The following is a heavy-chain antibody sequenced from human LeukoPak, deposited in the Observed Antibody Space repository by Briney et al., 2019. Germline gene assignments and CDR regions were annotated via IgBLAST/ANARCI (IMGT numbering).Heavy chain of an antibody. CDR3: ARVPGVRGVIDYYYMDV. D-gene: IGHD3-10*02. CDR1: GYTFTAYY. V-gene: IGHV1-69*05. CDR2: IIPIFGTA. Sequence: SVKVSCKASGYTFTAYYIHWVRRAPGQGLEWMGGIIPIFGTANYAQKFQGRVTITTDESTSTAYMELSSLRSEDTAVYYCARVPGVRGVIDYYYMDVWGKGTTVTVSS. J-gene: IGHJ6*03.